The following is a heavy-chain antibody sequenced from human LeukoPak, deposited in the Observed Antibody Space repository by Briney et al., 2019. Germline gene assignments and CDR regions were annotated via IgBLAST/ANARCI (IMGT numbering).Heavy chain of an antibody. V-gene: IGHV4-39*01. D-gene: IGHD6-13*01. J-gene: IGHJ4*02. Sequence: SETLSLTCTVSGGSISSTTYYWGWIRQPPGKGLEWIGTIFYSGSTNYNPSLKSRVTISVDTSKNQFSLKLSSVTAADTAVYYCAKGIRDGHYFDYWGQGTLVTVSS. CDR1: GGSISSTTYY. CDR2: IFYSGST. CDR3: AKGIRDGHYFDY.